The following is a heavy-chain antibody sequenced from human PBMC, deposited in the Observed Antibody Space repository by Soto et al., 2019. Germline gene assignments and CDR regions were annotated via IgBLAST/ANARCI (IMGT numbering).Heavy chain of an antibody. CDR2: IIPTLGIE. J-gene: IGHJ4*02. CDR1: GGTFSSYT. Sequence: QVQLVQSGAEVTKPGSSVKVSCKASGGTFSSYTISWVRQAPGQGLEWMGRIIPTLGIENYAQKFQGRVTIPADKSTSTADMELSRLRCEATAVYYCACSWPRGSGDLRNDSWGQGTLVTVSS. V-gene: IGHV1-69*02. CDR3: ACSWPRGSGDLRNDS. D-gene: IGHD4-17*01.